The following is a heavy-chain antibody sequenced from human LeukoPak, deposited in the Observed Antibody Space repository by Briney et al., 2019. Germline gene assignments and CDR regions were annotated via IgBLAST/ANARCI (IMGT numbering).Heavy chain of an antibody. D-gene: IGHD5-18*01. Sequence: PGGSLRLSCAASGFTFSSYWMSWVRQAPGKGLEWVANIKQDGSEKYYVDSVKGRFTISRDNAKNSLYLQMNSLRDGDTAVYYCARLRGYSYGINGFDIWGQGTMVTVSS. CDR3: ARLRGYSYGINGFDI. J-gene: IGHJ3*02. V-gene: IGHV3-7*01. CDR2: IKQDGSEK. CDR1: GFTFSSYW.